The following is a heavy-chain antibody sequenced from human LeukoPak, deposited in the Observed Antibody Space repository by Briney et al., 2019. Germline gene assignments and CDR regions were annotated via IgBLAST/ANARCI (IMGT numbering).Heavy chain of an antibody. D-gene: IGHD6-13*01. Sequence: PSETLSLTCTVSGGSISGYYWSWSRQPPGKGLEWSGEINHIGSTNYNPSLKSRVTISVDTSKNQFSLKLSSVTAADTAVYYCARRAYSSSYPYWGQGPLVTVSS. CDR3: ARRAYSSSYPY. V-gene: IGHV4-34*01. CDR1: GGSISGYY. J-gene: IGHJ4*02. CDR2: INHIGST.